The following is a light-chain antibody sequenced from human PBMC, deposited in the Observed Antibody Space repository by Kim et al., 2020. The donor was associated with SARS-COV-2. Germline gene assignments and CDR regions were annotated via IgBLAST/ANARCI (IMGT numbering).Light chain of an antibody. V-gene: IGLV2-11*01. Sequence: QSALTQPRSVSGSPGQSVTISCTGTSSDVGAYNYVSWYQQHPGKDPKLMIYDVSKRPSGVPDRFSGSKSGNTASLTISGLQAEDEADYYCCSYAGTYTYVFGTGTKVTVL. CDR2: DVS. CDR3: CSYAGTYTYV. J-gene: IGLJ1*01. CDR1: SSDVGAYNY.